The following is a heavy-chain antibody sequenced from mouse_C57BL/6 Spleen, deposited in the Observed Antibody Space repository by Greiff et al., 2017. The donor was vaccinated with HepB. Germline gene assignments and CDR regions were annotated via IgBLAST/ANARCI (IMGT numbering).Heavy chain of an antibody. CDR3: TLYDYDRFSY. CDR1: GFNLKDDY. V-gene: IGHV14-4*01. J-gene: IGHJ3*01. Sequence: SGAELVRPGASVKLSFTASGFNLKDDYMHWVKQRPEQGLEWIGWIYTENGDTEYASKFPGKATITADTSSNTAYLPLSSLTSADTAVYYCTLYDYDRFSYWGQGTLVTVSA. D-gene: IGHD2-4*01. CDR2: IYTENGDT.